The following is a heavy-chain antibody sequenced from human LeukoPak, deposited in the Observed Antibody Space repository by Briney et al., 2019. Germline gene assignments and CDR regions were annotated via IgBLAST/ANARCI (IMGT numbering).Heavy chain of an antibody. CDR1: GGSISSSTYY. D-gene: IGHD2-8*02. CDR3: ARDRAGYWADY. Sequence: SETLSLTCTVSGGSISSSTYYWGWIRQPPGKGLEWIGNIYYSGSTYYNPSLRSRVTISVDTSKNQFSLRLNSVTAADTAVYYCARDRAGYWADYWGQGILVTVSS. J-gene: IGHJ4*02. CDR2: IYYSGST. V-gene: IGHV4-39*07.